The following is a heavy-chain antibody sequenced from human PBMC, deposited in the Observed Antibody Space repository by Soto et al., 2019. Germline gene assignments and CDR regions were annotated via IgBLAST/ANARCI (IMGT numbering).Heavy chain of an antibody. CDR1: GYTFTSYG. D-gene: IGHD3-10*01. V-gene: IGHV1-46*01. CDR2: INPSGGST. Sequence: ASVKVSCKASGYTFTSYGISWVRQAPGQGLEWMGIINPSGGSTSCAQKFQGRVTMTRDTSTSTVYMELSSLRSEDTAVYYCAREYYYGSGPWYWGKGTLVTVSS. CDR3: AREYYYGSGPWY. J-gene: IGHJ4*02.